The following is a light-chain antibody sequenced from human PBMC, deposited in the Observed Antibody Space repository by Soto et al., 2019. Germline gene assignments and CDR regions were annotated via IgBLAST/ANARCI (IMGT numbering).Light chain of an antibody. J-gene: IGLJ1*01. CDR1: SSDVGGYNY. CDR2: DVS. V-gene: IGLV2-11*01. Sequence: QSVLTQPRSVSGSPGQSVTISFTGTSSDVGGYNYVSWYQQHPGKAPKLMIYDVSKRPSGVPDRFSGSKSGNTASLTISGLQAEDEADYYCCSYAGSYGVFGTGTKVTVL. CDR3: CSYAGSYGV.